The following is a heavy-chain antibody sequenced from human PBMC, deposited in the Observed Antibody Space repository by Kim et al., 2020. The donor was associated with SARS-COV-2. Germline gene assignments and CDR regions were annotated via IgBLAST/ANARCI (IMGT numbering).Heavy chain of an antibody. CDR2: MNPNSGNT. V-gene: IGHV1-8*01. CDR1: GYTFTSYD. CDR3: ARTPRIGYYYDSSGEYYYGMDV. J-gene: IGHJ6*02. D-gene: IGHD3-22*01. Sequence: ASVKVSCKASGYTFTSYDINWVRQATGQGLEWMGWMNPNSGNTGYAQKFQGRVTMTRNTSISTAYMELSSLRSEDTAVYYCARTPRIGYYYDSSGEYYYGMDVWGQGTTVTVSS.